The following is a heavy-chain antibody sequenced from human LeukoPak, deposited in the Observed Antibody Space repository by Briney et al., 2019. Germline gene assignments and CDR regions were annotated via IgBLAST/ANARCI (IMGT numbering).Heavy chain of an antibody. J-gene: IGHJ4*02. CDR1: GFIFSNYA. V-gene: IGHV3-23*01. CDR2: ISGGGDTT. Sequence: GGSLRLSCAASGFIFSNYAMNWVRQAPGKGLEWVLSISGGGDTTYYSDSVKGRFTISRDNSKNTLYLQMSSLRAEDTAVYYCAKQAGSYGSYFDYWGQGTLVTVSS. CDR3: AKQAGSYGSYFDY. D-gene: IGHD1-1*01.